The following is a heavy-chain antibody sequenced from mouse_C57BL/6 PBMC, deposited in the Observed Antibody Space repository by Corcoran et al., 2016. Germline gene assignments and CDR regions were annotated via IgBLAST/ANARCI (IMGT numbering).Heavy chain of an antibody. D-gene: IGHD2-2*01. CDR2: IYPGDGDT. CDR3: ASGYDVYYYAMDY. Sequence: QVQLQQSGAELVKPGASVKISCKASGYAFSSYWMNWVKQRPGKGLEWSGQIYPGDGDTNYNGKFKGKATLTADKSSSTAYMQLSILTPEDSAVYFCASGYDVYYYAMDYWGQGTSVTVSS. CDR1: GYAFSSYW. V-gene: IGHV1-80*01. J-gene: IGHJ4*01.